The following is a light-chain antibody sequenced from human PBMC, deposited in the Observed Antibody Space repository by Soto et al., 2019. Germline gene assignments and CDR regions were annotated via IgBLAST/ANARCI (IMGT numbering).Light chain of an antibody. CDR2: GAS. CDR1: QSVNSN. Sequence: EIMMTQSPVTLSVSPGERATLSCRASQSVNSNLAWYQQKPGQAPRILIYGASTRATGIQARFSGSGSGTEFTLTIRSLQSEDFAVYYCKQYNNWPTCGQGTKVDIK. V-gene: IGKV3-15*01. CDR3: KQYNNWPT. J-gene: IGKJ1*01.